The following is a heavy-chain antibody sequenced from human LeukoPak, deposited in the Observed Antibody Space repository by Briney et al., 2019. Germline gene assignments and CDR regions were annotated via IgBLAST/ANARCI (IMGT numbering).Heavy chain of an antibody. Sequence: SGGSLRLSCAGSGFTFSASAMARVRQAPGRGLEWVSTFSGSGGSTYYADSVKGRFTISRDNSKNTLYLQMNSLRAEDTAVYYCTKAGLNTVYSGSHFWGQGTLVTVSS. V-gene: IGHV3-23*01. CDR3: TKAGLNTVYSGSHF. J-gene: IGHJ4*02. CDR1: GFTFSASA. CDR2: FSGSGGST. D-gene: IGHD1-26*01.